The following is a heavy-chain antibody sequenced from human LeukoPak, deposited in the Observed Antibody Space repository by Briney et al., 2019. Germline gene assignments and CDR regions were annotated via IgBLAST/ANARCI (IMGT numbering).Heavy chain of an antibody. V-gene: IGHV3-21*04. Sequence: PGGSLRLSCAASGFTFSSYSMNWVRQAPGKGLEWVSSISSSSSYIYYADSVKGRFTISRDNAKNSLYLQMNSLRAGDTAVYYCARVRYCSSTSCYDAGWFDPWGQGTLVTVSS. CDR2: ISSSSSYI. CDR1: GFTFSSYS. CDR3: ARVRYCSSTSCYDAGWFDP. D-gene: IGHD2-2*01. J-gene: IGHJ5*02.